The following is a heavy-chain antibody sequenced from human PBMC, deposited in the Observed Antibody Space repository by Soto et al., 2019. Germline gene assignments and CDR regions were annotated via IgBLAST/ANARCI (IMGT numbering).Heavy chain of an antibody. CDR3: AKDGGSIYSSSWWYNWFDP. D-gene: IGHD6-13*01. V-gene: IGHV3-23*01. J-gene: IGHJ5*02. Sequence: GGSLRLSCAASGFTFSSYAMSWVRQAPGKGLEWVSAISGSVGSTYYADSVKGRFTISRDNSKNTLYLQMSSLRAEDTAVYYCAKDGGSIYSSSWWYNWFDPWGQGTLVTVSS. CDR1: GFTFSSYA. CDR2: ISGSVGST.